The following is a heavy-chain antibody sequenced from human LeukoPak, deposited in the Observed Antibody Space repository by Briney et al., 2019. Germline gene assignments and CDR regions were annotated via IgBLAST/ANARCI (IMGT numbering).Heavy chain of an antibody. V-gene: IGHV3-73*01. J-gene: IGHJ4*02. Sequence: GSLRLSCAGSGFTFSASAMHWVRQASGKGLEWVGRVRTKTNNYATTYATSVKGRFTIFRDGSKNTAYLQMNSLGTGDTAVYYCASYDNAGNYYHNYWGQGTLVTVSS. CDR2: VRTKTNNYAT. CDR1: GFTFSASA. D-gene: IGHD3-22*01. CDR3: ASYDNAGNYYHNY.